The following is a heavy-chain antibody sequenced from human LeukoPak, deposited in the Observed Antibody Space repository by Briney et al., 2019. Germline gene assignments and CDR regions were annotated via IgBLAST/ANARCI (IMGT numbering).Heavy chain of an antibody. V-gene: IGHV3-23*01. CDR1: GFTFSSYA. CDR2: ISGSGGAP. J-gene: IGHJ4*02. Sequence: GGSLRLSCAASGFTFSSYAMSWVRQAPGEGLEWVSAISGSGGAPYYADSVKGRFTISRDNSKNTLYMQMNSLRAEDTAVYYCAKDYPRGDSSSSLPLDFWGQGTLVTVSS. D-gene: IGHD2-2*01. CDR3: AKDYPRGDSSSSLPLDF.